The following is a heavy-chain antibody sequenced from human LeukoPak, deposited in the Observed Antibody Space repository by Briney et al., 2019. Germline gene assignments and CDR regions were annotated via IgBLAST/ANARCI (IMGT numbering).Heavy chain of an antibody. CDR1: GYTFTSYD. CDR2: MNPNSGNT. CDR3: ARAPRAAIRPYYFDY. V-gene: IGHV1-8*03. Sequence: ASVKVSCKASGYTFTSYDINWVRQATGQGLEWMGWMNPNSGNTGYAQKFQGRVTITGNTSISTAYMELSSLRSEDTAVYYCARAPRAAIRPYYFDYWGQGTLVTVSS. D-gene: IGHD2-2*02. J-gene: IGHJ4*02.